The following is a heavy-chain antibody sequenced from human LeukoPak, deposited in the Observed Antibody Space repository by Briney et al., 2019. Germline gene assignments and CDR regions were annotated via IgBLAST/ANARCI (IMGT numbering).Heavy chain of an antibody. CDR2: IYHTGST. CDR3: ARRGRNSSGWQDYL. CDR1: GGSISSYY. J-gene: IGHJ4*02. V-gene: IGHV4-59*01. D-gene: IGHD6-25*01. Sequence: KPSESLSLTCTVSGGSISSYYWSWIRQPPGKGLEWIANIYHTGSTNYNPSLSSRVTISIDTAKNQFSLKLTSVTAADTAVYYCARRGRNSSGWQDYLWGQGTLVTVCS.